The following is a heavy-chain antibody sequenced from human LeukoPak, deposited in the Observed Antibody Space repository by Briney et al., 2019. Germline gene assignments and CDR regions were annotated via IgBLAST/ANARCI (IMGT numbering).Heavy chain of an antibody. CDR3: ACATDYYDSSGFDY. D-gene: IGHD3-22*01. CDR1: GGSISSYY. CDR2: IYYSGST. Sequence: SETLSLTCTVSGGSISSYYWSWIRQPPGKGLEWIGYIYYSGSTNYNPSLKSRVTISVDTSKNQFSLKLSSETAADTAVYYCACATDYYDSSGFDYWGQGTLVTVSS. V-gene: IGHV4-59*01. J-gene: IGHJ4*02.